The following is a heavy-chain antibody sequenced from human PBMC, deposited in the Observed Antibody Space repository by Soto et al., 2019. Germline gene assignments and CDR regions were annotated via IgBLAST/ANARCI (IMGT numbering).Heavy chain of an antibody. CDR2: IYPGDSDN. Sequence: GESLKISCKGSGYSFTSYWIGWVRQMPGKVLEWMGIIYPGDSDNRYSPSFQGQVTISADKSIITAYLHWSTLKASDTAMYYCARHGYSGSHPPVYYGMEVLGQGTMVTVSS. V-gene: IGHV5-51*01. J-gene: IGHJ6*02. CDR3: ARHGYSGSHPPVYYGMEV. CDR1: GYSFTSYW. D-gene: IGHD1-26*01.